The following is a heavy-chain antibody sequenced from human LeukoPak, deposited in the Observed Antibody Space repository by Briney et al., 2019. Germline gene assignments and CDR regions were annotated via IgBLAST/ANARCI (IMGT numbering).Heavy chain of an antibody. CDR1: GFTVSSTY. J-gene: IGHJ6*02. D-gene: IGHD2-2*01. V-gene: IGHV3-74*01. CDR2: INTDGTST. Sequence: GGSLRLSCAASGFTVSSTYMSWVRQAPGKGLVWVSRINTDGTSTSYADSVRGRFIISRDNAKNTLYLQMNSLRAEDTAVYYCARPQQGGTTRSHGLDVWGQGTTVTVSS. CDR3: ARPQQGGTTRSHGLDV.